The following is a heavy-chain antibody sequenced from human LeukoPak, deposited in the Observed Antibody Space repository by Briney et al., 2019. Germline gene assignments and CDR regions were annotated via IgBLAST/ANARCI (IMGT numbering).Heavy chain of an antibody. V-gene: IGHV3-11*04. CDR2: ISSSSSTI. J-gene: IGHJ3*02. Sequence: PGGSLRLSCAASGFTLSDYYMTWIRQAPGKGLEWVSYISSSSSTIYYADSVKGRFTISRDNAKNSLYLQMNSLRAEDTAVYYCARSYDFWSGYSTGAFDIWGQGTMVTVSS. CDR1: GFTLSDYY. CDR3: ARSYDFWSGYSTGAFDI. D-gene: IGHD3-3*01.